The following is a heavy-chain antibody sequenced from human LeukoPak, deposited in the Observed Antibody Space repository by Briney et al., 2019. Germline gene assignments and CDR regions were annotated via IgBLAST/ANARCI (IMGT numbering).Heavy chain of an antibody. V-gene: IGHV5-51*01. CDR1: GYSFTSYW. CDR3: ARPDPYCSSTSGPPYYYGMDV. D-gene: IGHD2-2*01. CDR2: IYPGDSDT. Sequence: GESLKISCKGSGYSFTSYWIGWVRRMPGKGLEWMGIIYPGDSDTRYSPSFQGQVTISADKSISTASLQWSSPKASDTAMYYCARPDPYCSSTSGPPYYYGMDVWGQGTTVTVSS. J-gene: IGHJ6*02.